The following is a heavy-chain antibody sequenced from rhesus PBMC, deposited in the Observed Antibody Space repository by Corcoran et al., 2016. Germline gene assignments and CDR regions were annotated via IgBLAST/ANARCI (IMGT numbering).Heavy chain of an antibody. V-gene: IGHV4-122*02. J-gene: IGHJ4*01. D-gene: IGHD5-24*01. Sequence: QLQLQESGPGLVKPSETLSLTCAVSGYSISSGYGWSWIRQPPGKGLEWIGYISYSWSTSYNPSLKSRVTLSRDPSKNQFSLKLSSVTAADTAVYYCARGYSGYSLYFDYWGQGVLVTVSS. CDR1: GYSISSGYG. CDR2: ISYSWST. CDR3: ARGYSGYSLYFDY.